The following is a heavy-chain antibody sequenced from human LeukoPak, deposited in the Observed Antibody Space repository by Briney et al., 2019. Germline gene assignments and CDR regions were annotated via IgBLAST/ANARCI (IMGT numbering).Heavy chain of an antibody. CDR2: IWYDGSNK. D-gene: IGHD4-17*01. V-gene: IGHV3-33*03. CDR3: ASVYGEKDWFDP. J-gene: IGHJ5*02. Sequence: GGSLRLSCAASGFTFSSYGMHWVRQAPGKGLEWVAVIWYDGSNKYYADSAKGRFTISRDNAKNSLYLQMNSLRVEDTAVYYCASVYGEKDWFDPWGQGTLVTVSS. CDR1: GFTFSSYG.